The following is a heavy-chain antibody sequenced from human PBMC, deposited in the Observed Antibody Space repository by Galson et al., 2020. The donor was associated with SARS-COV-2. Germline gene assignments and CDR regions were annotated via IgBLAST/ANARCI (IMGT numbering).Heavy chain of an antibody. CDR3: ARDRSTYYDCWSGYGYGMDV. Sequence: SETLSLTCTVTGGPISSYYWSWIRQPPGTGLEWIGYIYYSGSTNYNPSLKSRLTISVDTSKNQFSLKLSSVTAADTAVYYCARDRSTYYDCWSGYGYGMDVWGQGTTVTVSS. CDR2: IYYSGST. D-gene: IGHD3-3*01. V-gene: IGHV4-59*01. CDR1: GGPISSYY. J-gene: IGHJ6*02.